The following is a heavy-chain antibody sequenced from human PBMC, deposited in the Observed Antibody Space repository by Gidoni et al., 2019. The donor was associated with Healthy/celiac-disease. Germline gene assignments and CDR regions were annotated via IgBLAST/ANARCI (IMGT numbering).Heavy chain of an antibody. CDR1: GFTFSSYA. CDR3: ARDLWFGDYYFDY. Sequence: QVQLVESGGGVVQPGRSLRLSCAASGFTFSSYAMHWVRQAPGKGLEWVAVISYDGSNKYYADSVKGRFTISRDNSKNTLYLQMNSLRAEDTAVYYCARDLWFGDYYFDYWGQGTLVTVSS. CDR2: ISYDGSNK. D-gene: IGHD3-10*01. V-gene: IGHV3-30-3*01. J-gene: IGHJ4*02.